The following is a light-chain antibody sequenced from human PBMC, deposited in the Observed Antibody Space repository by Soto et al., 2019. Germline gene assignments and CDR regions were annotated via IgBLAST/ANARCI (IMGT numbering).Light chain of an antibody. CDR1: QTISSW. V-gene: IGKV1-5*03. Sequence: DIQMTHSPSTLSGSVVYIVTITFRSSQTISSWLAWYQQKPGKAPKLLIYTASTLKSGVPSRFSGSGSGTEFTLTISSLQPDDFATYYCQNYNSYSEEFGQGTKVDIK. CDR3: QNYNSYSEE. CDR2: TAS. J-gene: IGKJ1*01.